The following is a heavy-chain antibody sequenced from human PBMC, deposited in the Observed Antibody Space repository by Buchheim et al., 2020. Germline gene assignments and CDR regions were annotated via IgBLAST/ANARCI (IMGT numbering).Heavy chain of an antibody. D-gene: IGHD6-19*01. Sequence: VQLLESGGGLVQPGGSLRLSCAASGFTFNGYAMTWVRQAPGKGLEWISTILGSGDGAYYAASVKGRFTISRDNSKNSVYLQIDVLRAEDTAVYYCAKDRVAVATRSFDYWGQGTL. CDR3: AKDRVAVATRSFDY. CDR2: ILGSGDGA. J-gene: IGHJ4*02. CDR1: GFTFNGYA. V-gene: IGHV3-23*01.